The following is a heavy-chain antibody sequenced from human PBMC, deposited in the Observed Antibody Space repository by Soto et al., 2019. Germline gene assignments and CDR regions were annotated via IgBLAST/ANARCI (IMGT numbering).Heavy chain of an antibody. CDR3: ASRSSGHYFNGVDI. CDR2: ITPDGGGT. CDR1: GYTFSGYY. V-gene: IGHV1-2*02. Sequence: ASVKVSCKASGYTFSGYYVHWMRQISGQGLERMGWITPDGGGTNYEPKFRDRVTLTRDTSLNTVYMELKGLTSHDTAVYFCASRSSGHYFNGVDISGPGTTVTVYS. D-gene: IGHD3-10*01. J-gene: IGHJ6*02.